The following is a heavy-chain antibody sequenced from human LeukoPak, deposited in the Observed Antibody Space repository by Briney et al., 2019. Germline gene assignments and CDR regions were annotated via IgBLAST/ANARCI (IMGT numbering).Heavy chain of an antibody. V-gene: IGHV4-61*08. Sequence: SETLSLTCTVSGGSISSGGYYWSWIRQPPGKGLEWIGYIYHSGSTYYNPSLKSRVTISVDTSKNQFSLKLSSVTAADTAVYYCARRGRYGDYEPWGQGTLVTVSS. CDR1: GGSISSGGYY. CDR2: IYHSGST. D-gene: IGHD4-17*01. CDR3: ARRGRYGDYEP. J-gene: IGHJ5*02.